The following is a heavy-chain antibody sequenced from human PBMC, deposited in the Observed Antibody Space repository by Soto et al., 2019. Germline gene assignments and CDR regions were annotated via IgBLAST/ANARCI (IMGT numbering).Heavy chain of an antibody. CDR1: GFTFTRYS. CDR3: AREYAFLEWLLKENYYYYGMDV. Sequence: GGSLRLSCSAAGFTFTRYSMNWVRQAPGKGLEWVSSISSTTNYIYSGDSMKGRFTISRDNAKNSLYLEMNSLRAEDTAVYYCAREYAFLEWLLKENYYYYGMDVWGQGTTFTVSS. J-gene: IGHJ6*02. CDR2: ISSTTNYI. V-gene: IGHV3-21*06. D-gene: IGHD3-3*02.